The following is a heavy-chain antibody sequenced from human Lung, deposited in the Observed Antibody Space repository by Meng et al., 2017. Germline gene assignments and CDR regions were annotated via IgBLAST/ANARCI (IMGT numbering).Heavy chain of an antibody. CDR1: GFTFGDYS. CDR3: TIRVLLAFDI. CDR2: IRSKAYGGTT. V-gene: IGHV3-49*04. Sequence: GESLKISCTASGFTFGDYSMSWVRQAPGKGLEWVGFIRSKAYGGTTEYAASVKGRFTISRDDSKSIAYLQMNSLKTEDTAVYYCTIRVLLAFDIWGQGKMVTVSS. J-gene: IGHJ3*02. D-gene: IGHD3-3*01.